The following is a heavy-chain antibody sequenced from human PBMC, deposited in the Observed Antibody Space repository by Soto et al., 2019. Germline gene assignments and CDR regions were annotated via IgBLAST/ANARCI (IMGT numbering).Heavy chain of an antibody. D-gene: IGHD6-13*01. CDR2: ISSSSSYI. CDR1: GFTFSSYS. J-gene: IGHJ6*02. Sequence: PGGSLRLSCAASGFTFSSYSMNWVRQAPGKGLEWVSSISSSSSYIYYADSVKGRFTISRDNAKNSLYLQMNSPRAEDTAVYYCAIIIAAAGTGYYYYYGMDVWGQGTTVTVSS. CDR3: AIIIAAAGTGYYYYYGMDV. V-gene: IGHV3-21*01.